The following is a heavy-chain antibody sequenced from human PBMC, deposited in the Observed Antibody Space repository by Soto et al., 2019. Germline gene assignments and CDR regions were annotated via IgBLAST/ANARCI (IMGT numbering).Heavy chain of an antibody. CDR1: GPTFIAYY. V-gene: IGHV1-2*02. D-gene: IGHD5-12*01. CDR2: IDPKSGGT. J-gene: IGHJ4*02. Sequence: QLVQSGAEVKKPGASVRVSCKTSGPTFIAYYIHWVRQAPGQGLEWMGWIDPKSGGTTYEQKFLGRVTMTRDTSINTAYMDLNRLTSDDTAVYYCARVSVDVPEWGQGPIITVSS. CDR3: ARVSVDVPE.